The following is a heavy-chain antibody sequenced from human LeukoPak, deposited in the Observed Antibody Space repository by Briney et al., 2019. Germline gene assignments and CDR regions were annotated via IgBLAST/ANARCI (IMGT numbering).Heavy chain of an antibody. V-gene: IGHV4-30-2*01. CDR3: ARAFYGDYGHYFDY. Sequence: SSQTLSLTCTVSGGSISSGGYSWSWIRQPPGKGLEWIGYIYHSGSTYYNPSLKSRVTISVDRSKNQFSLKLSSVTAADTAVYYCARAFYGDYGHYFDYWGQGTLVTVSS. D-gene: IGHD4-17*01. CDR1: GGSISSGGYS. CDR2: IYHSGST. J-gene: IGHJ4*02.